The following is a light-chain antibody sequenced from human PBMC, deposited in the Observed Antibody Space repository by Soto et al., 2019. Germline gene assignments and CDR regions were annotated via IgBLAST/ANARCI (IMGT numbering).Light chain of an antibody. CDR2: RAS. Sequence: IVMTQSPDTLAVSPGETVTLSCRASQSLTDNVAWYQQKPGQPPRLLIFRASTRASGIPARFSGGGSGTEFTLTIIRLQSEDFAVYYCQQYGNWPPWTFGPGTKVEIK. CDR1: QSLTDN. CDR3: QQYGNWPPWT. J-gene: IGKJ1*01. V-gene: IGKV3-15*01.